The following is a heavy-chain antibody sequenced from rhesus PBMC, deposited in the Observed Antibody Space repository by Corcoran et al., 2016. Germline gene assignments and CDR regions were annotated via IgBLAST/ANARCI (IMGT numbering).Heavy chain of an antibody. J-gene: IGHJ4*01. CDR1: GGSISVGYN. CDR3: ARASRGLAAALEY. CDR2: LYGYSANT. Sequence: VQLQESGPGLVKPSETLSLTCAVSGGSISVGYNWNWLRQPPGKGLEWVGNLYGYSANTYYKPSLKSRLTISKDTSKNRFLLKLSSVTAADTAVYYCARASRGLAAALEYWGQGVLVTVSS. V-gene: IGHV4S9*01. D-gene: IGHD6-25*01.